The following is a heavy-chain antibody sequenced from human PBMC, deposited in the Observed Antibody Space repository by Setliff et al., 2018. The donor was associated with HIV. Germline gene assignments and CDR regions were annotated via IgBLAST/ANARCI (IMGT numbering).Heavy chain of an antibody. D-gene: IGHD3-22*01. V-gene: IGHV3-23*01. CDR3: ARVYDSSGYSLSIPGY. Sequence: PGGSLRLSCVTSGFTFTNYAMTWVRQAPGEGLEYVSAISGSGGKTYYADSVKGRFTLSRDNAKNSLYLQMNSLRAEDTAVYYCARVYDSSGYSLSIPGYWGQGTLVTVSS. J-gene: IGHJ4*01. CDR1: GFTFTNYA. CDR2: ISGSGGKT.